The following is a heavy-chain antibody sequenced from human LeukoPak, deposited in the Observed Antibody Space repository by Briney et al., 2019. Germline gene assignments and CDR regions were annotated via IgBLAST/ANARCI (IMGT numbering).Heavy chain of an antibody. D-gene: IGHD3-22*01. V-gene: IGHV3-23*01. J-gene: IGHJ4*02. CDR2: ISDSGGST. Sequence: GGSLRLSCAASGFTFSSYAMSWVRQAPGKGLEWVSTISDSGGSTYYADSVKGRFTISRDNSKNTLYLQMTSLRAEDTAVYCCAKKPSSGYYYIDYWGQGTLVTASS. CDR1: GFTFSSYA. CDR3: AKKPSSGYYYIDY.